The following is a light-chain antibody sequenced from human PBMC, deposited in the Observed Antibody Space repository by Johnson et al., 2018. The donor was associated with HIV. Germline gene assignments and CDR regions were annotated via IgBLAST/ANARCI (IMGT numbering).Light chain of an antibody. J-gene: IGLJ1*01. V-gene: IGLV1-51*02. Sequence: QSVLTQPPSVSAAPGQKVTISCSGSNSNIGNSYVSWYQQLPRTAPKLLIYENNKRPSGIPDRFSGSKSGTSATLGITGLQTGDEADYYRGTWDSSLDAYVFGTGTKVAVL. CDR2: ENN. CDR1: NSNIGNSY. CDR3: GTWDSSLDAYV.